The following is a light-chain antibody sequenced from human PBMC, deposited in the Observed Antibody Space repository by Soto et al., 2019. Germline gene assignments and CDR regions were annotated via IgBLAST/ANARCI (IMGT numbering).Light chain of an antibody. CDR3: HQYNYYRPT. CDR2: AAS. V-gene: IGKV1-39*01. CDR1: QGISTY. J-gene: IGKJ1*01. Sequence: DIQMTQSPSSLSASVGDRVTITCRASQGISTYLNWYQQKPGKAPKLLIYAASSLQSGVPSRFSGSGSETDFTLTIGSLQPDDFATYYCHQYNYYRPTFGQGTKVDIK.